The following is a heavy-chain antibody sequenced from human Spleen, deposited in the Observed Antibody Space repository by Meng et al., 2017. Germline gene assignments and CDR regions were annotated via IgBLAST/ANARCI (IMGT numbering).Heavy chain of an antibody. CDR3: ARHLHD. Sequence: GSLRLSCAASGFTVSSNYMSWVRQATGKGLVWVSRIGEDGSITNYADSVMGRFTVSRDNAKNTLYLQMNSRRGEDTAVYYCARHLHDWGQGTLVTVSS. CDR2: IGEDGSIT. CDR1: GFTVSSNY. V-gene: IGHV3-74*01. J-gene: IGHJ4*02.